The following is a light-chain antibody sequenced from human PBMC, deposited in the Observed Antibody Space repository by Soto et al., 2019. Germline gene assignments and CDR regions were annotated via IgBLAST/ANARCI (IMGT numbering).Light chain of an antibody. CDR2: EVS. CDR3: SSYVRSSSSWV. Sequence: QSALTQPASVSGSPGQSITISCTGTSRDVGGYNYVSWHQQHPGKAPKVIITEVSNRPSGVSNRFSGSKSGNTASLTISGLQAEDEADYYCSSYVRSSSSWVFGGGTKLTVL. V-gene: IGLV2-14*01. CDR1: SRDVGGYNY. J-gene: IGLJ3*02.